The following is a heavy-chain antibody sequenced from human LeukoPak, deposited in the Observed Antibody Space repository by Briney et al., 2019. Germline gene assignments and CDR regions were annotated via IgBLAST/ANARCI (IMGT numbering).Heavy chain of an antibody. CDR3: AKDQWAGGQGIDY. D-gene: IGHD4-23*01. J-gene: IGHJ4*02. CDR2: IRDDGIKK. Sequence: GGSRRLSCAASGFTFSSYGMHWVRQAPGKGLEWVAFIRDDGIKKYYADSVKGRFTISRDNSKNTLYVQMNSLRAEDTAVYYCAKDQWAGGQGIDYWGQGTLVTVSS. V-gene: IGHV3-30*02. CDR1: GFTFSSYG.